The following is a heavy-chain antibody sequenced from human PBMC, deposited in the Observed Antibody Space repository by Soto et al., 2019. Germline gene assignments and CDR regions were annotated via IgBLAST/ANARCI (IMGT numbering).Heavy chain of an antibody. D-gene: IGHD2-15*01. J-gene: IGHJ4*02. Sequence: QLQLVQSGAEVKKPGSSVRVSCKASGDTFTKYAISWLRQAPGQGLEWMGGIVPVFGTVNHAQRFKGRVTITADKSTSTSYVELASLTAEDTAVYYCVVVASGSTWYYFDYWGQGTLVTVSS. CDR2: IVPVFGTV. V-gene: IGHV1-69*06. CDR3: VVVASGSTWYYFDY. CDR1: GDTFTKYA.